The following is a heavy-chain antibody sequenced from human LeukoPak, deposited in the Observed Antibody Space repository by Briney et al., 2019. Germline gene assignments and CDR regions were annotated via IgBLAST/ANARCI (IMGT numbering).Heavy chain of an antibody. CDR3: ARDRDSSGYYAYYFDY. Sequence: GGSLRLSCAASGFTLSSYAMHWVRQAPGKGLEWVAVISYDGSNKYYADSVKGRFTISRDNSKNTLYLQMNSLRAEDTAVYYCARDRDSSGYYAYYFDYWGQGTLVTVSS. CDR2: ISYDGSNK. J-gene: IGHJ4*02. D-gene: IGHD3-22*01. CDR1: GFTLSSYA. V-gene: IGHV3-30-3*01.